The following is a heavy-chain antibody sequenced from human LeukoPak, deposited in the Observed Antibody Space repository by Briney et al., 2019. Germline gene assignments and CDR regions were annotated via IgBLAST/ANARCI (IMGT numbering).Heavy chain of an antibody. Sequence: SETLSLTCSVSGGSIIGYYWSWIRQSPGKGLEWIGYINDSGNTNYNPSLKSRLTISVDRSKNQFSLQLSSVTTADTAVYYCARGGGYASGNYRFVDYWGQGTLVTVSS. D-gene: IGHD3-10*01. CDR3: ARGGGYASGNYRFVDY. CDR2: INDSGNT. J-gene: IGHJ4*02. V-gene: IGHV4-59*01. CDR1: GGSIIGYY.